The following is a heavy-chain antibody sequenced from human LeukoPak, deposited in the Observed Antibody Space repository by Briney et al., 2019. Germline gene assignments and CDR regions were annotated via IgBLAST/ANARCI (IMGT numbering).Heavy chain of an antibody. CDR2: IASKTDGGAT. Sequence: PGGSLRLSCAASGFTFSSYSMNWVRQAPGEGLDWVGRIASKTDGGATDYAAPVKGRFTISRDDSKNTLNLQMNSLKTEDTAVYYCTTGIRGDWGQGTLVTVSS. J-gene: IGHJ4*02. D-gene: IGHD3-10*01. V-gene: IGHV3-15*04. CDR3: TTGIRGD. CDR1: GFTFSSYS.